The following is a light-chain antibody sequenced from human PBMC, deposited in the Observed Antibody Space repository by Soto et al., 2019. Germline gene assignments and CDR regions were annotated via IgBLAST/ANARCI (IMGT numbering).Light chain of an antibody. V-gene: IGKV3-11*01. Sequence: EVVLTQSPVTLSLSPGERATLSCRASQSVSNYLAWYQQKPGQAPRLLIYDSSDRATGIPARFSGSGSGTDFTLTITSLEPADFGVYYCQQSSNWPLTFGGGTKVDIK. CDR3: QQSSNWPLT. J-gene: IGKJ4*01. CDR1: QSVSNY. CDR2: DSS.